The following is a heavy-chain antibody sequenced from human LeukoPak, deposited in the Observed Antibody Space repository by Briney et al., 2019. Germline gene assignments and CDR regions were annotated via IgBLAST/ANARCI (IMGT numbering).Heavy chain of an antibody. V-gene: IGHV3-30*02. J-gene: IGHJ4*02. CDR3: AKSPPMRYDFWSGYPEGYFDY. CDR2: IRYDGSNK. CDR1: GFTFSSYG. D-gene: IGHD3-3*01. Sequence: GGSLRLSCAASGFTFSSYGMHWVRQAPGKGLEWVAFIRYDGSNKYYADSVKGRFTISRDNSKNTPHLQMNSLRAEDTAVYYCAKSPPMRYDFWSGYPEGYFDYWGQGTLVTVSS.